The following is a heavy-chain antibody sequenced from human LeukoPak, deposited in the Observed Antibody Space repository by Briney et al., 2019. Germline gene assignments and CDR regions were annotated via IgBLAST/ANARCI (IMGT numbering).Heavy chain of an antibody. CDR3: AKRPHYDFWSGLDY. CDR2: ISGSGGST. V-gene: IGHV3-23*01. J-gene: IGHJ4*02. CDR1: GFTFSSYA. D-gene: IGHD3-3*01. Sequence: GGSLRLSCAASGFTFSSYAMSWVRQAPGKGLEWVSAISGSGGSTYYADSVKGRFTISRDNSKNTLYLQMNSLRAEDTAVYYCAKRPHYDFWSGLDYWGQGTLVTVSS.